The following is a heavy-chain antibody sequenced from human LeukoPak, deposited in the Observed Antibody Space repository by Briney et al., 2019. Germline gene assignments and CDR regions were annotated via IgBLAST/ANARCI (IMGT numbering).Heavy chain of an antibody. CDR1: GFTFSNAW. Sequence: GGSLRLSCAASGFTFSNAWMSWVRQAPGKGLEWVGRIKSKTDGGTTDYAAPVKGRFTISRDDSNNTLYLQMNRLKTEDTAVYSCTTWPRGTIFSYWGQGTLVTVSS. J-gene: IGHJ4*02. D-gene: IGHD3-9*01. CDR2: IKSKTDGGTT. V-gene: IGHV3-15*01. CDR3: TTWPRGTIFSY.